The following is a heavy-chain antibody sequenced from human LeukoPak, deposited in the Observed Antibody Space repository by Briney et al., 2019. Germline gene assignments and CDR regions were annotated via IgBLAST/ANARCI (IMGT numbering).Heavy chain of an antibody. J-gene: IGHJ4*02. Sequence: GGSLRLSCAASGFTVSSNYMSWVRQAPGKGLEWVSVIYSGGSTYHADSVKGRFTISRDNSKNTLYLQMNSLRAEDTAVYYCARGRPYSYGSGQFDYWGQGTLVTVSS. D-gene: IGHD3-10*01. CDR3: ARGRPYSYGSGQFDY. CDR1: GFTVSSNY. V-gene: IGHV3-53*01. CDR2: IYSGGST.